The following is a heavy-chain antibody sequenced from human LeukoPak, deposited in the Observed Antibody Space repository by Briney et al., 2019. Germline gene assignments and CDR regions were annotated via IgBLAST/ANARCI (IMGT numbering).Heavy chain of an antibody. D-gene: IGHD3-10*01. J-gene: IGHJ3*02. V-gene: IGHV1-8*01. CDR3: VRSPPRRWFGELSDAFDI. Sequence: ASVKVSCKASGYTFTSYDINWVRQATGQGLEWMGWMNPNSGNTGYAQKFQGRVTMTRNTSISTAYMELSSLRSEDTAVYYCVRSPPRRWFGELSDAFDIWGQGTMVTVSS. CDR1: GYTFTSYD. CDR2: MNPNSGNT.